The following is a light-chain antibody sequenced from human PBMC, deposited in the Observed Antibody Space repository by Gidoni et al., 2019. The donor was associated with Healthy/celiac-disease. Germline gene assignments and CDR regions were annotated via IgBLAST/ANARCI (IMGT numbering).Light chain of an antibody. CDR2: RNN. CDR3: AAWDDILSGRV. V-gene: IGLV1-47*01. CDR1: RTNIGSNY. Sequence: QSVLTQPPSESGTPGQRVTISCSGSRTNIGSNYLYWYQQLPGTAPKLLIYRNNPGPSGVPDRFSGSKSVTSASLAISGLRSEDEADYYCAAWDDILSGRVFGGGTKLTVL. J-gene: IGLJ2*01.